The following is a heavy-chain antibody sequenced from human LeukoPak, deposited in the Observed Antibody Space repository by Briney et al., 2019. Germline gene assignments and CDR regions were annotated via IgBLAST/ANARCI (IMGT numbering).Heavy chain of an antibody. V-gene: IGHV3-7*05. Sequence: GGSRIRSCAASGFTLSNYWMSWVRQAPGKGLEWVANIRQDGGEKNYVGSLKGRFTISRDNAKNSLYLQMNSLRAEDTAVYYCARWGGGSGTYRLDYWGQGTLVTVSS. CDR1: GFTLSNYW. J-gene: IGHJ4*02. CDR2: IRQDGGEK. D-gene: IGHD3-10*01. CDR3: ARWGGGSGTYRLDY.